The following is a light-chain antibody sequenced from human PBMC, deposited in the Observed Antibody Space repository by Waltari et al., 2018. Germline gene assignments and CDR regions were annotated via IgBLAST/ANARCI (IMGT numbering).Light chain of an antibody. CDR1: QRVNDF. J-gene: IGKJ2*01. V-gene: IGKV1-39*01. Sequence: DIQMTQSPSSLSASVGDRVTITCRTSQRVNDFLNWYQQKPGRAPKVLIHLTSKLQNGVPSRFSARGSGTEFTLTITKLQPEDFATYCCQQSYDAPFTFGQGTELAI. CDR3: QQSYDAPFT. CDR2: LTS.